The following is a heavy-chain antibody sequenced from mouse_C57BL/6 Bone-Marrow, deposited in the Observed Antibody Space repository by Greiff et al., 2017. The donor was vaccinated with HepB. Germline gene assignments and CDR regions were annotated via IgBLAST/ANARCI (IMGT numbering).Heavy chain of an antibody. Sequence: VQLQQSGAELARPGATVKLTCKASGYTFTSYGISWVKQRTGQGLEWIGEIYPRSGNNYYNEKFKGKATLTADKSSSKASMELRSLTSEDAAVYFCAREDSEGYFDVWGTGTTVTVSS. CDR1: GYTFTSYG. V-gene: IGHV1-81*01. CDR3: AREDSEGYFDV. J-gene: IGHJ1*03. CDR2: IYPRSGNN. D-gene: IGHD3-3*01.